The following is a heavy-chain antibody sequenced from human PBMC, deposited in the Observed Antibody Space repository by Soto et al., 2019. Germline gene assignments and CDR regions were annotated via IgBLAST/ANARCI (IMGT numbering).Heavy chain of an antibody. CDR1: GGTFSSYA. V-gene: IGHV1-69*01. CDR2: IIPIFGTA. Sequence: QVQLVQSGAEVKKPGSSVKVSCKASGGTFSSYAISWVRQAPGQGLEWVGGIIPIFGTANYAQKFQGRVTITADESTSTAYMELSSLRSEDTAVYYCARGPVVVVAATGRYWFDPWGRGTLVTVSS. D-gene: IGHD2-15*01. J-gene: IGHJ5*02. CDR3: ARGPVVVVAATGRYWFDP.